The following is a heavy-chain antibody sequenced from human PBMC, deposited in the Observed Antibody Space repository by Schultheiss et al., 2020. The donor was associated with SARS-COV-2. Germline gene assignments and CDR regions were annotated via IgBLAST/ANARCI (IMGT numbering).Heavy chain of an antibody. Sequence: GSLRLSCAASGFTFSSYSMNWVRQAPGKGLEWVSSISSSSSYIYYADSVKGRFTISRDNAKNSLYLQMNSLRAEDTAVYYCARDPVYYDSSGYPDYWGQGTLVTVSS. V-gene: IGHV3-21*01. CDR2: ISSSSSYI. CDR3: ARDPVYYDSSGYPDY. CDR1: GFTFSSYS. D-gene: IGHD3-22*01. J-gene: IGHJ4*02.